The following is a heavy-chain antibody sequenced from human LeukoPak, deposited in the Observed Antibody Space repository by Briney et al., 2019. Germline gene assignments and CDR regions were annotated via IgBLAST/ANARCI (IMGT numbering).Heavy chain of an antibody. CDR3: ARYPRSGGSSDY. J-gene: IGHJ4*02. Sequence: GGSLRLSCAASGFTFSDYYMGWIRQAAGKGLEWVSYTGKSGSHTNYGDSVKGRFTIARDNAKNSLYLQTNSLRAEDTAVYYCARYPRSGGSSDYWGQGTLVTVSS. V-gene: IGHV3-11*03. CDR2: TGKSGSHT. D-gene: IGHD1-26*01. CDR1: GFTFSDYY.